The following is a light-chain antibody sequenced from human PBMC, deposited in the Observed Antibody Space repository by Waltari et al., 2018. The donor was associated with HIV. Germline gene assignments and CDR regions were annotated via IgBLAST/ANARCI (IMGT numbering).Light chain of an antibody. V-gene: IGLV2-8*01. CDR1: SSAVGGYNF. J-gene: IGLJ2*01. CDR2: EVS. CDR3: SSYAGSSNVV. Sequence: QSALTQPPSASGSPGQSVTISCTGTSSAVGGYNFVPWYQQHPGKAPRLMVYEVSKRPSGVPDRFSGSKSGNTASLTVSGLQAEDEADYYCSSYAGSSNVVFGGGTKLTVL.